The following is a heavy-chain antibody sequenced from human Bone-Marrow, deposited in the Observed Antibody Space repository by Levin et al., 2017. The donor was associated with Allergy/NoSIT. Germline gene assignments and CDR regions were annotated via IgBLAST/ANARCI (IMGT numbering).Heavy chain of an antibody. CDR2: IKQDGSEK. V-gene: IGHV3-7*01. CDR3: ASRYFDWQVVVY. J-gene: IGHJ4*02. CDR1: GFTFSSYW. Sequence: LSLTCAASGFTFSSYWMSWVRQAPGKGLEWVANIKQDGSEKYYVDSVKGRFTISRDNAKNSLYLQMNSLRAEDTAVYYCASRYFDWQVVVYWGQGTLVTVSS. D-gene: IGHD3-9*01.